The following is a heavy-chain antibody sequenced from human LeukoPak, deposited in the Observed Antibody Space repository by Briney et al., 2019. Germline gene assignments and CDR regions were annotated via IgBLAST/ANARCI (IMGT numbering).Heavy chain of an antibody. CDR2: ISSSGSTI. CDR3: AGGFDGDYVRWLMDY. V-gene: IGHV3-48*03. J-gene: IGHJ4*02. D-gene: IGHD4-17*01. Sequence: PGGSLRLSCAASGFTFSSYEMNWVRQAPGKGLEWVSYISSSGSTIYYADSVKGRFTISRDNAKNSLYLQMNSLRAEDTAVYYCAGGFDGDYVRWLMDYWGQGTLVTVSS. CDR1: GFTFSSYE.